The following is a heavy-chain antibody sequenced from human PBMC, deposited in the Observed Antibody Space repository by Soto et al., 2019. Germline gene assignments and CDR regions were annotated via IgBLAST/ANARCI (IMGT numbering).Heavy chain of an antibody. V-gene: IGHV4-31*03. D-gene: IGHD3-10*01. J-gene: IGHJ6*02. CDR1: GASISSAGYY. Sequence: QVQLQQSGPGLVKPSQTLSLTCSVSGASISSAGYYWTWIRQHPVKGLEWIGNIYYTGSTHYNESLKSRLIISVDRSENYFSLKLSYVTAADTAVYYCARDRLGNHYYNGMDVWGQGTTVTVSS. CDR2: IYYTGST. CDR3: ARDRLGNHYYNGMDV.